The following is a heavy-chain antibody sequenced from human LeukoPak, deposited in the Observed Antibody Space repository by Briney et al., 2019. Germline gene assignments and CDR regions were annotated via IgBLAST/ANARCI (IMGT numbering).Heavy chain of an antibody. J-gene: IGHJ5*02. CDR2: ISSSSSYR. CDR3: ARVHYYDSSGYYA. CDR1: GFSFSSNA. V-gene: IGHV3-21*01. D-gene: IGHD3-22*01. Sequence: TGGSLRLSCAASGFSFSSNAMSWVRQTPGKGLEWVSSISSSSSYRYYADSVRGRFTISRDNAKNSLYLQMNSLRAEDTAVYYCARVHYYDSSGYYAWGQGTLVTVSS.